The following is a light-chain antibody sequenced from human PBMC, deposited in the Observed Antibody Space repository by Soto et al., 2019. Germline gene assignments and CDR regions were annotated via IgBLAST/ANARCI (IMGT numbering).Light chain of an antibody. V-gene: IGKV1-33*01. CDR1: QDISKY. CDR3: QQYDSFPRT. J-gene: IGKJ2*01. Sequence: DILMTQSPSSLSPSVGDRVTITCQASQDISKYLNWYQQKPGKAPRLLIYHSSNLETGVPSRFSGSGSGTHFTFTISSLQPEDIATYFCQQYDSFPRTFVQGTKLDLK. CDR2: HSS.